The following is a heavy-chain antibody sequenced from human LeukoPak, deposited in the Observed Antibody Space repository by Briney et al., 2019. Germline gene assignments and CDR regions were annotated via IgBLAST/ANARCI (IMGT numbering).Heavy chain of an antibody. CDR3: AKDSTPYSGNTFYFDY. J-gene: IGHJ4*02. CDR2: ISSSSSYI. D-gene: IGHD1-7*01. CDR1: GFTFSSYA. Sequence: GGSLRLSCAASGFTFSSYAMSWVRQAPGKGLEWVSSISSSSSYIYYADSVKGRFTISRDNAKNSLYLQMNSLRAEDTAVYYCAKDSTPYSGNTFYFDYWGQGTLVTVSS. V-gene: IGHV3-21*04.